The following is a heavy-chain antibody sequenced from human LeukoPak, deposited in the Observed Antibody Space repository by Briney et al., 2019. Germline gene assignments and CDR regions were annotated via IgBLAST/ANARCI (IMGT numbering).Heavy chain of an antibody. CDR2: ISSSSSYI. Sequence: KSGGSLRLSCAAFAVTFSSYSRNWVRQDRGKGLEWVSSISSSSSYIYYADSVKGRFTISRDNAKNSLYLQMNRPRAEDTAVYYCCYGDIVATRTDYWGRGTLVTVSS. CDR1: AVTFSSYS. CDR3: CYGDIVATRTDY. J-gene: IGHJ4*02. V-gene: IGHV3-21*01. D-gene: IGHD5-12*01.